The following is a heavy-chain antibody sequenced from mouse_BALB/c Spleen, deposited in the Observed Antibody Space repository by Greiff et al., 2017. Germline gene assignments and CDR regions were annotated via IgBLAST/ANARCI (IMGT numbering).Heavy chain of an antibody. D-gene: IGHD2-14*01. Sequence: VQLQQSGAELVKPGASVKLSCTASGFNIKDTYMHWVKQRPEQGLEWIGRIDPANGNTKYDPKFQGKATITADTSSNTAYLQLSSLTSEDTAVYYCARTVRGVYFDYWGQGTTLTVSS. CDR2: IDPANGNT. CDR1: GFNIKDTY. J-gene: IGHJ2*01. V-gene: IGHV14-3*02. CDR3: ARTVRGVYFDY.